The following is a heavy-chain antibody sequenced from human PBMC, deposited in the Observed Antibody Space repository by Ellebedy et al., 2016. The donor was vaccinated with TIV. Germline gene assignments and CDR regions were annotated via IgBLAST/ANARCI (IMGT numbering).Heavy chain of an antibody. CDR1: GFMFSNYG. J-gene: IGHJ4*02. CDR3: ASLESYGFDQ. V-gene: IGHV3-33*03. CDR2: ILNDGSDK. D-gene: IGHD3-16*01. Sequence: GGSLRLSXAASGFMFSNYGMHWVRQAPGKGLEWVAVILNDGSDKNHADSLKGRFTISRDNAKNTLFLQMNSLRVEHTAVFYCASLESYGFDQWGQGTLVTVSS.